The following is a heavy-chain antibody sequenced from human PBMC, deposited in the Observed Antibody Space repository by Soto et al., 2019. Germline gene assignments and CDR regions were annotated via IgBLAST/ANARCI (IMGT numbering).Heavy chain of an antibody. CDR2: IIPIFGTA. Sequence: QVQLVQSGAEVKKPGSSVKVSCKASGGTFSSYAISWVRQAPGQGLEWMGGIIPIFGTANYAQKFQGRVTITADESTSTAYMERSSLRSEDTAVYYCASGPREVRFLEWPIDYWGQGTLVTVSS. CDR3: ASGPREVRFLEWPIDY. J-gene: IGHJ4*02. D-gene: IGHD3-3*01. CDR1: GGTFSSYA. V-gene: IGHV1-69*12.